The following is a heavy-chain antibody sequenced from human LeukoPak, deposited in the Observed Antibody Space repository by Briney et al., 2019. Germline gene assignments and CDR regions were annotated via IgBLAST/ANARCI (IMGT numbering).Heavy chain of an antibody. V-gene: IGHV4-4*07. D-gene: IGHD5-24*01. CDR1: GGSISSHF. CDR2: LSTTGST. CDR3: AREVEMARQFDY. Sequence: SETLSLTCTVSGGSISSHFWSWIRQPAGKGLEWIGCLSTTGSTNYNPSLKSRVSMSVDTSKNQFSLKVTSVTAADTAVYYCAREVEMARQFDYWGQGTLVTVSS. J-gene: IGHJ4*02.